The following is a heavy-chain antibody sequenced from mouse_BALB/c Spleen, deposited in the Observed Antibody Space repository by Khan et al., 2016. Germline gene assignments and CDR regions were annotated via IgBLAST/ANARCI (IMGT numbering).Heavy chain of an antibody. Sequence: EVELVESGGGLVKPGGSLKLSCAASGFTFSTYTMSWVRQTPEKRLEWVAAISSGGRYIYYPDSVKGRFTISRDNSKNTLYLQMSSLKSEDTAMYYCTRDRGSGYGISLFAYWGQGTLVTVSA. V-gene: IGHV5-6-4*01. CDR3: TRDRGSGYGISLFAY. CDR2: ISSGGRYI. D-gene: IGHD1-2*01. CDR1: GFTFSTYT. J-gene: IGHJ3*01.